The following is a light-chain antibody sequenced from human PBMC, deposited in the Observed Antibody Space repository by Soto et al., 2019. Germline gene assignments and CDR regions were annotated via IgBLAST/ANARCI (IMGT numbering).Light chain of an antibody. V-gene: IGKV3-20*01. J-gene: IGKJ2*01. CDR3: RQYGSSPSYT. CDR1: QSVSSSSY. CDR2: GAS. Sequence: EIVLTQSPGTLSLSPGERATLSCRASQSVSSSSYLAWYQQKHGQAPRLLIYGASSRATGIPDRFSGSGSATDFTLTISRREPEDFAVYYCRQYGSSPSYTFGQGTKLEIK.